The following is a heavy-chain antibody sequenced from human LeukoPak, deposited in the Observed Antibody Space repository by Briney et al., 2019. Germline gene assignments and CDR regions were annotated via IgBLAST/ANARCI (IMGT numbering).Heavy chain of an antibody. V-gene: IGHV4-30-2*06. CDR3: ARLEPGGLLSPVY. CDR2: IYHSGST. CDR1: GGSISSDGYS. D-gene: IGHD2/OR15-2a*01. J-gene: IGHJ4*02. Sequence: SETLSLTCAVSGGSISSDGYSWSWIRQSPGKGLEWIGYIYHSGSTYYNPSLKSRVTISVDTSKNQFSLKLSSVTAADTAVYYCARLEPGGLLSPVYWGQGTLVTVSS.